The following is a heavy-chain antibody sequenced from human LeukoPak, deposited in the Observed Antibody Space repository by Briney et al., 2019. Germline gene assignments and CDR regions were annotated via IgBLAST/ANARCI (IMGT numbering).Heavy chain of an antibody. Sequence: SQTLSLTCAISGDSVSSNSAAWNWIRQSPSRGLEWLGRTYYRSKWYNDYALSVRSRITINPDTSKNQFSLQLNSVTPEDTALYYCAKDIRLGRYFDCYGMDVWGQGTTVTVSS. V-gene: IGHV6-1*01. CDR3: AKDIRLGRYFDCYGMDV. CDR1: GDSVSSNSAA. CDR2: TYYRSKWYN. D-gene: IGHD3-9*01. J-gene: IGHJ6*02.